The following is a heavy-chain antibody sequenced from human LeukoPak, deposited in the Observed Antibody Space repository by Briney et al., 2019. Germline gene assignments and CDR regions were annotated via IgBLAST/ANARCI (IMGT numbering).Heavy chain of an antibody. CDR3: ARDLRGELDY. D-gene: IGHD5/OR15-5a*01. Sequence: SETLSLTCAVSGGSISSGAYSWSWIRQPPGKGLEWIGYIYQSGTTYYNPSLKSRVTISADRSKNQFSLNLSSVTVADTAVYYWARDLRGELDYWGQGTLVTVSS. J-gene: IGHJ4*02. V-gene: IGHV4-30-2*01. CDR1: GGSISSGAYS. CDR2: IYQSGTT.